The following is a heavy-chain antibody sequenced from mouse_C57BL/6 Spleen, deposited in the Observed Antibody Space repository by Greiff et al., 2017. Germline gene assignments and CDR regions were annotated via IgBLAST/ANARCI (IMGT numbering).Heavy chain of an antibody. J-gene: IGHJ4*01. CDR1: GYTFTSYG. V-gene: IGHV1-81*01. CDR3: ARWDSSSNYYAMDY. Sequence: QVQLKESGAELARPGASVKLSCKASGYTFTSYGISWVKQRTGQGLEWIGEIYPRSGNTYYNEKFKGKATLTADKSSSTAYMELRSLTSEDSAVYFCARWDSSSNYYAMDYWGQGTSVTVSS. CDR2: IYPRSGNT. D-gene: IGHD1-1*01.